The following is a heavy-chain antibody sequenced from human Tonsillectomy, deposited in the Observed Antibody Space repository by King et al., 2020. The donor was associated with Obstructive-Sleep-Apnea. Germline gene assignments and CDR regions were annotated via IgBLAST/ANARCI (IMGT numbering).Heavy chain of an antibody. CDR1: GGTFSSYA. Sequence: VQLVESGAEVKKPGSSVEVSCKASGGTFSSYAFSWVRQAPGQALEWMGRIIPRLCVKNYAQQFQGRVTLTADESTSTAYMELSSLRSGDTAMYYCAKQSSSTWYAWFEPWGQGTLVTVSS. D-gene: IGHD6-13*01. CDR3: AKQSSSTWYAWFEP. V-gene: IGHV1-69*09. CDR2: IIPRLCVK. J-gene: IGHJ5*02.